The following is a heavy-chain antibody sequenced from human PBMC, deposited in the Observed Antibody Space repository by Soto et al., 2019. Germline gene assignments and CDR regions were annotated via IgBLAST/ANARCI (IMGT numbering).Heavy chain of an antibody. CDR1: GFTFSSYA. CDR3: ARGGSPYYYGSGRLDV. Sequence: QVQLVESGGGVVQPGRSLRLSCAASGFTFSSYAMHWVRQAPGKGLEWVAVIPFDGSNKYYADSVKGRITISRDNSKNTLYVQMNSLRPEDTAVYYCARGGSPYYYGSGRLDVWGQGTTVTVSS. V-gene: IGHV3-30-3*01. CDR2: IPFDGSNK. D-gene: IGHD3-10*01. J-gene: IGHJ6*02.